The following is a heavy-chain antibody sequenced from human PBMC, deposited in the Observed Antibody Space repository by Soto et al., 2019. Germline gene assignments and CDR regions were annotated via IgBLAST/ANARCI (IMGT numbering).Heavy chain of an antibody. CDR3: ATSPDTAMVYFDY. V-gene: IGHV5-51*01. CDR1: GYSFTSYW. Sequence: GESLKISCKGSGYSFTSYWIGWVRQMPGKGLEWMGIIYPGDSDTRYSPSFQGQVTISADKSISTAYPQWSSLKASDTAMYHCATSPDTAMVYFDYWGQGTLVTVSS. CDR2: IYPGDSDT. D-gene: IGHD5-18*01. J-gene: IGHJ4*02.